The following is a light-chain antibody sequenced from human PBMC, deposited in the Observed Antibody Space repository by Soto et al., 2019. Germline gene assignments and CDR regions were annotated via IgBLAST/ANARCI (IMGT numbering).Light chain of an antibody. Sequence: QSVLTQPPSASGTPGQRVTISCSGSSSNIGSKTVNWYQQLPGTAPKLLIYSSNQRPSGVPDRFSGSKSGTSASLAISGLQSEDEADYYCAARDDSLSGVVFGGGTKVTVL. J-gene: IGLJ2*01. CDR2: SSN. CDR3: AARDDSLSGVV. V-gene: IGLV1-44*01. CDR1: SSNIGSKT.